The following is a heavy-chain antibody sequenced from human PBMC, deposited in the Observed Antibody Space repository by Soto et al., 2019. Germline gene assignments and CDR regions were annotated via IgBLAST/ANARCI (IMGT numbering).Heavy chain of an antibody. D-gene: IGHD6-19*01. CDR1: GDSVSSNSAA. Sequence: KQSQTLSLTCAISGDSVSSNSAAWNWIRQSPSRGLEWLGRTYYRSKWYNDYAVSVKSRITINPDTSKNQFSLQLNSVTPEDTAVYYCARAATPPSHSSGWYPHDYWGQGTLVTVSS. CDR3: ARAATPPSHSSGWYPHDY. CDR2: TYYRSKWYN. J-gene: IGHJ4*02. V-gene: IGHV6-1*01.